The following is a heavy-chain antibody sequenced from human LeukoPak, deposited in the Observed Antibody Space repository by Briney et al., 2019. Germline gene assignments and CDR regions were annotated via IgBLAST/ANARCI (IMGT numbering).Heavy chain of an antibody. CDR2: MNPNSGNT. V-gene: IGHV1-8*01. D-gene: IGHD5-24*01. CDR3: ARVKRWLQLQPFDY. Sequence: GASVKVSRKASGYTFTSYDINWVRQATGQGLEWMGWMNPNSGNTGYAQKFQGRVTMTRNTSISTAYMELSSLRSEDTAVYYCARVKRWLQLQPFDYWGQGTLVTVSS. CDR1: GYTFTSYD. J-gene: IGHJ4*02.